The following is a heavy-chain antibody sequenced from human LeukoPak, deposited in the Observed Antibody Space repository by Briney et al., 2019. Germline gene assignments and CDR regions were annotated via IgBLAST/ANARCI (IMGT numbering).Heavy chain of an antibody. CDR2: IYPGDSDT. V-gene: IGHV5-51*01. D-gene: IGHD3-10*01. CDR3: ATRITMVRGVIRPYYDSSGYGY. CDR1: GYSFPIYW. J-gene: IGHJ4*02. Sequence: GESLKISCKGSGYSFPIYWIGWVRQMPGKGLEWMGIIYPGDSDTRYSPSFQGQVTISADKSISTAYLQWSSLKASDTAMYYCATRITMVRGVIRPYYDSSGYGYWGQGTLVTVSS.